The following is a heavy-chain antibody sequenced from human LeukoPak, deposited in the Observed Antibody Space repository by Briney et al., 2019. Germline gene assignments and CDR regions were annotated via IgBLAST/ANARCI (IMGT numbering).Heavy chain of an antibody. CDR3: AKDNEYSYVYEAFDI. V-gene: IGHV3-23*01. CDR1: GFTFSIYT. J-gene: IGHJ3*02. D-gene: IGHD3-16*01. CDR2: MSGSGGST. Sequence: GGSLRLSCAASGFTFSIYTMSWVRQAPGKGLEWVSGMSGSGGSTYYADSVKGRFTISRDNSKNTLYLQMNTLRAEDTAVYYCAKDNEYSYVYEAFDIWGQGTLVTVSS.